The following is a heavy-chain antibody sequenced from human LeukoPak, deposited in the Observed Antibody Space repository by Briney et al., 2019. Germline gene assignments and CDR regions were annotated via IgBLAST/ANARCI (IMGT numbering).Heavy chain of an antibody. Sequence: ASVKVSCKASGYTLTGYYMHWVRQAPGQGLEWMGWINPNSGGTNSAQKFQGRVTMTRDTFISTAYMELRSLRSDDTAVYYCARGVLRYFVFDIWGQGTMVTVSS. CDR2: INPNSGGT. CDR3: ARGVLRYFVFDI. V-gene: IGHV1-2*02. J-gene: IGHJ3*02. CDR1: GYTLTGYY. D-gene: IGHD3-9*01.